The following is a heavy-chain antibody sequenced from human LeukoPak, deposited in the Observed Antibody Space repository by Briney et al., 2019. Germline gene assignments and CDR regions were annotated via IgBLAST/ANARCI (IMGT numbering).Heavy chain of an antibody. CDR2: INPSGGST. J-gene: IGHJ6*04. D-gene: IGHD3-10*01. Sequence: ASVKVSCKASGYTFTSYYMHWVRQAPGQGLEWMGIINPSGGSTSCAQKFQGRVTMTRDTSTSTVYMELSSLRSEDTAVYYCARDKVWQGYYGSGSYYNGYYYYGMDVWGKGTTVTVSS. CDR1: GYTFTSYY. V-gene: IGHV1-46*01. CDR3: ARDKVWQGYYGSGSYYNGYYYYGMDV.